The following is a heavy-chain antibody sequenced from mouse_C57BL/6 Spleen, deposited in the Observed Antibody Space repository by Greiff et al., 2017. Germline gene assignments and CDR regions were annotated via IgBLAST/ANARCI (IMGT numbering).Heavy chain of an antibody. J-gene: IGHJ2*01. Sequence: QVQLQQPGAELVKPGASVKMSCKASGYTFTSYWITWVKQRPGQGLEWIGDIYPGSGSTNYNEKFKSKATLTVDTSSSTAYMQLSSLTSEDSAVYYCARRSPNWGYFDDWGQGTTLTVSS. D-gene: IGHD4-1*01. CDR1: GYTFTSYW. CDR3: ARRSPNWGYFDD. CDR2: IYPGSGST. V-gene: IGHV1-55*01.